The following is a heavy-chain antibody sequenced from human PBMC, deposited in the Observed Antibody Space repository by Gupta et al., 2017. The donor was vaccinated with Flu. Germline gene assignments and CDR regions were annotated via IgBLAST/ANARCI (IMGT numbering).Heavy chain of an antibody. CDR2: SWNSGIR. J-gene: IGHJ3*01. V-gene: IGHV3-9*01. Sequence: SWNSGIRVYADSVKGRFTISRDNAANSVYLQMNSLRPEDTALYYCAKAVVVADDAFAFWGQGTMVTVSS. CDR3: AKAVVVADDAFAF. D-gene: IGHD3-22*01.